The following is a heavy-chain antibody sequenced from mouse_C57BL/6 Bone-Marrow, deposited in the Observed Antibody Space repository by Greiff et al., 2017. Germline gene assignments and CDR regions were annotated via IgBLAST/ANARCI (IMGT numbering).Heavy chain of an antibody. J-gene: IGHJ3*01. CDR2: IWRGGST. Sequence: VKLVESGPGLVQPSQSLSITCTVSGFSLTSYGVHWVRQSPGKGLEWLGVIWRGGSTDYNAAFISRLSISKDNSKSQVFFKMNSLQADDTAIYYCASLTAPYWGQGTLVTVSA. CDR3: ASLTAPY. V-gene: IGHV2-2*01. CDR1: GFSLTSYG.